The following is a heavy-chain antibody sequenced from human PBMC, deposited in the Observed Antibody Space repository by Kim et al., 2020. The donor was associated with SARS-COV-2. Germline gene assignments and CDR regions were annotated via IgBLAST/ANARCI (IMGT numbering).Heavy chain of an antibody. Sequence: GGSLRLSCAASGFTFSNVWMSWVRQAPGKGLEWVGLIKTKDDGGTTDYAAPLKGTLTISRDDLESTLYLHINSLTTADTAVYYCTTEKKLFCSGRKCFSRMGDFWGRGTLVTVSS. CDR3: TTEKKLFCSGRKCFSRMGDF. D-gene: IGHD3-3*01. V-gene: IGHV3-15*01. J-gene: IGHJ4*02. CDR1: GFTFSNVW. CDR2: IKTKDDGGTT.